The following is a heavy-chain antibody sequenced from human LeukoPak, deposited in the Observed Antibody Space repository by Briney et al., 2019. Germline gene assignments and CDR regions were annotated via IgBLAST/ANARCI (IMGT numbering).Heavy chain of an antibody. V-gene: IGHV3-74*01. CDR3: VVVVEPPDSDGFDV. J-gene: IGHJ3*01. Sequence: GGSLRLSCAASGFTFGNSWVHWVRHAPGRGLVWVSLINADGSTATYADSVKGRFTISRDNARNTLSLQMNSLTIEDTAVYYCVVVVEPPDSDGFDVWGQGTMITVSS. CDR2: INADGSTA. CDR1: GFTFGNSW. D-gene: IGHD1-14*01.